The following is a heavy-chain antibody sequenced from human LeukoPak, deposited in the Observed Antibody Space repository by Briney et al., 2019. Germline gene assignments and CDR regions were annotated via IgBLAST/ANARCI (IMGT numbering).Heavy chain of an antibody. Sequence: ASVKVSCKASGYTFTSYAMHWVRQAPGQRLEWIGWINAGNGNTKYSQKFQGRVTITRDTSASTAYMELSSLRSEDTAVYYCARELLWFGESFDYWGQGTLVTVSS. V-gene: IGHV1-3*01. CDR3: ARELLWFGESFDY. CDR1: GYTFTSYA. CDR2: INAGNGNT. D-gene: IGHD3-10*01. J-gene: IGHJ4*02.